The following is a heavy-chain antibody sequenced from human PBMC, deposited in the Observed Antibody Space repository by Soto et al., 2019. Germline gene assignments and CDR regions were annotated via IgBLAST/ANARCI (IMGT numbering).Heavy chain of an antibody. D-gene: IGHD2-21*02. CDR2: IKQDGSEK. J-gene: IGHJ6*02. V-gene: IGHV3-7*03. CDR3: ARDVVVVTAIDWYYYGMDV. CDR1: GFTFSSYW. Sequence: GGSLRLSCAASGFTFSSYWMSWVRQAPGKGLEWVANIKQDGSEKYYVDSVKGRFTISRGNAKNSLYLQMNSLRAEDTAVYYCARDVVVVTAIDWYYYGMDVWGQGTTVTVSS.